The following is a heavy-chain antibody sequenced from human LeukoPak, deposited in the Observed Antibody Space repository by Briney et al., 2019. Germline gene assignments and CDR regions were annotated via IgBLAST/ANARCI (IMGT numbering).Heavy chain of an antibody. CDR3: ARSSNYYDSSGYYYWYFDL. CDR1: GGTFSSYA. V-gene: IGHV1-69*05. CDR2: IIPIFGTA. Sequence: SVKVSCKASGGTFSSYAISWVRQAPGQGLEWMGRIIPIFGTANYAQKFQGRVTITTDESTNTAYMELSSLRSEDTAVYYCARSSNYYDSSGYYYWYFDLWGRGTLVTVSS. J-gene: IGHJ2*01. D-gene: IGHD3-22*01.